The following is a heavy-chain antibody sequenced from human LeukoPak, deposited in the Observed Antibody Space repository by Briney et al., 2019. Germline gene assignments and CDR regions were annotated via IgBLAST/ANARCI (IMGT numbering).Heavy chain of an antibody. D-gene: IGHD3-10*01. CDR1: GFTFSSYA. V-gene: IGHV3-30-3*01. CDR3: AKDYGAYFYGMDV. Sequence: GGSLRLSCAASGFTFSSYAMHWVRQAPGKGLEWVAVVSFDGSYKYYGDSVKGRFTISRDNSKNTLYLQMNSLRAEDTAVYYCAKDYGAYFYGMDVWGQGTTVTVSS. J-gene: IGHJ6*02. CDR2: VSFDGSYK.